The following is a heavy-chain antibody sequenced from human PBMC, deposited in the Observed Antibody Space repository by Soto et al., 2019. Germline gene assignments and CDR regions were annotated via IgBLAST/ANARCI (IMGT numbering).Heavy chain of an antibody. Sequence: SETLSLTCTVSGGSISSYYWSWIRQPAGKGLEWIGRIYTSRSTNYNPSLKSRVTMSVDTSKNQFSLKLGSVTAADTAVYYCARDLTPGDYYDSSGYYYWFDPWGQGTLVTVSS. J-gene: IGHJ5*02. CDR3: ARDLTPGDYYDSSGYYYWFDP. V-gene: IGHV4-4*07. CDR1: GGSISSYY. D-gene: IGHD3-22*01. CDR2: IYTSRST.